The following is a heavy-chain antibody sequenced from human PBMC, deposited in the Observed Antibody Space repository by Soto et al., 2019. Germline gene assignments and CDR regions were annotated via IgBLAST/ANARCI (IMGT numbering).Heavy chain of an antibody. Sequence: PGGSLRLSCAASGFTFSSYAMSWVRQAPGKGLEWVSAISGSGGSTYYADSVKGRFTISRDNSKNTLYLQMNSLRAEDTAVYYCAKDHPPISPLRYFDWSPSRFDPWGQGTLVTVSS. D-gene: IGHD3-9*01. CDR3: AKDHPPISPLRYFDWSPSRFDP. CDR1: GFTFSSYA. J-gene: IGHJ5*02. CDR2: ISGSGGST. V-gene: IGHV3-23*01.